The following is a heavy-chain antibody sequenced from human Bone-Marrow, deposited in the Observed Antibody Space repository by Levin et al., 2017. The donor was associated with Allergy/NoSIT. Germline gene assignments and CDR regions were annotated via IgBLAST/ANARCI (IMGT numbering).Heavy chain of an antibody. CDR3: AGGDYGMDV. CDR1: RFTFSRYA. J-gene: IGHJ6*02. V-gene: IGHV3-21*01. D-gene: IGHD3-16*01. CDR2: ISSKSNYI. Sequence: GGSLRLSCVASRFTFSRYAMTWVRQAPGKGLEWVSSISSKSNYIYYAASVKGRFTISRDNAKSSLYLQMNSLRADDTALYYCAGGDYGMDVWGQGTSVTVSS.